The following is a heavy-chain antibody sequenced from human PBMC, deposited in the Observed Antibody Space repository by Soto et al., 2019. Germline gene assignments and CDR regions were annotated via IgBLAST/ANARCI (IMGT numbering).Heavy chain of an antibody. D-gene: IGHD2-15*01. CDR1: GYTFTSYS. Sequence: ASEKVAGKASGYTFTSYSINWVRHAPGQGLELIGLINTADGDAKYSQKFQGRVTVNVETSATTDYVEVNRMRSEYTSVYYGARDQGCVVDWGQGTLVTVSS. CDR2: INTADGDA. J-gene: IGHJ4*03. V-gene: IGHV1-3*04. CDR3: ARDQGCVVD.